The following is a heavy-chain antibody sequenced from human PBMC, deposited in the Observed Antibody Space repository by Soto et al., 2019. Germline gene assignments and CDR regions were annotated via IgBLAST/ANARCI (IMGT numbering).Heavy chain of an antibody. J-gene: IGHJ6*02. V-gene: IGHV4-30-4*01. Sequence: PSETLSLTCTVSGGSISSGDYYWSWIRQPPGKGLEWIGYIYYSGSTYYNPSLNSRVTRSVDTTKHQFSLKLSSVTAADAAVYYCARGQQLDYYYYGMDVWGQGTTVTVSS. CDR3: ARGQQLDYYYYGMDV. CDR2: IYYSGST. CDR1: GGSISSGDYY. D-gene: IGHD6-13*01.